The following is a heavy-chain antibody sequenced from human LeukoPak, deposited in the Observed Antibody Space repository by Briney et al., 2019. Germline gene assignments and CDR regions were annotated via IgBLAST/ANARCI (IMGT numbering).Heavy chain of an antibody. Sequence: PGRSLRLSCTASGFTFGDYAMSWVRQAPGKGLEWVGFIRSKAYGGTTEYAASVKGRFTISRDDSKSIAYLQMNSLKTEDKAVYYCTRGGVLYFDYWGQGTLVTVSS. CDR1: GFTFGDYA. CDR3: TRGGVLYFDY. V-gene: IGHV3-49*04. CDR2: IRSKAYGGTT. J-gene: IGHJ4*02. D-gene: IGHD3-16*01.